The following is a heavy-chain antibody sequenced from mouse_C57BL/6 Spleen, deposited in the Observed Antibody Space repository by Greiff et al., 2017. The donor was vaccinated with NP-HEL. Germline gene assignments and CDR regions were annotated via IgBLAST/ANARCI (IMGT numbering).Heavy chain of an antibody. Sequence: QVQLKESGAELVRPGASVTLSCKASGYTFTDYEMHWVKQTPVHGLEWIGAIDPETGGTAYNQKFKGKAILTADKSSSTAYMELRSLTSEDSAVYYCTRTGETPLPRLRGDYWGQGTTLTVSS. D-gene: IGHD1-1*01. J-gene: IGHJ2*01. CDR2: IDPETGGT. CDR1: GYTFTDYE. V-gene: IGHV1-15*01. CDR3: TRTGETPLPRLRGDY.